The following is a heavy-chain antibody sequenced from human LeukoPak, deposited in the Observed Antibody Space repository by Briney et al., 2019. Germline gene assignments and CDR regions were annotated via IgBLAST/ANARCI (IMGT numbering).Heavy chain of an antibody. CDR2: INTNTGNP. Sequence: ASVKVSCKASGYTFTSYAMNWVRQAPGQGLEWMGWINTNTGNPTYAQGFTGRFVFSLDTSVSTAYLQISSLKAEDTAVYYCARDQGLVVYYDSSGYPDAFDIWGQGTMVTVSS. CDR3: ARDQGLVVYYDSSGYPDAFDI. J-gene: IGHJ3*02. CDR1: GYTFTSYA. D-gene: IGHD3-22*01. V-gene: IGHV7-4-1*02.